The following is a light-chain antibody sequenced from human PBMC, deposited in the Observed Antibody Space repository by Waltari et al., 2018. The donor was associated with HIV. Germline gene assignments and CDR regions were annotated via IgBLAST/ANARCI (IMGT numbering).Light chain of an antibody. V-gene: IGLV1-44*01. CDR1: SSNIGSNT. Sequence: QSVLTQPPSASGTPGPRFTISCSGRSSNIGSNTVNWYQQLPGTAPKLLSYSNNQWPSGGPDRFYGSKSGTSASLAISGLQSEDEADYYCAAWDDSLNGVFGGGTKLTVL. CDR2: SNN. CDR3: AAWDDSLNGV. J-gene: IGLJ3*02.